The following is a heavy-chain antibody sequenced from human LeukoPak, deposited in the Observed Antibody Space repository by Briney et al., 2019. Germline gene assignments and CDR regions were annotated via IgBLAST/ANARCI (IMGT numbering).Heavy chain of an antibody. CDR2: INYDSRNI. D-gene: IGHD3-10*01. CDR3: ASQASGSYDY. Sequence: GGSLRLSCAASGFTFDKYAMHWVRQAPGKGLEWVSGINYDSRNIGYAGSVKGRVTISRDNARNSLDLQMNSLRAEDTAVYYCASQASGSYDYWGQGTLVTVSS. V-gene: IGHV3-9*01. CDR1: GFTFDKYA. J-gene: IGHJ4*02.